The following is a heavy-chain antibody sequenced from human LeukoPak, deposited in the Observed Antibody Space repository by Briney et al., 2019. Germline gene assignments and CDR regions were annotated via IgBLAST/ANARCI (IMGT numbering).Heavy chain of an antibody. CDR2: ISSSSYI. J-gene: IGHJ3*02. D-gene: IGHD5-18*01. CDR3: ARDGLDTAMVTFAAFDI. Sequence: PGGSLRLSCAASGFTFSSYSMNWVRQAPGKGLEWVSSISSSSYIYYADSVKGRFTISRDNAKNSLYLQMNSLRAEDTAVYYCARDGLDTAMVTFAAFDIWGQGTMVTVSS. CDR1: GFTFSSYS. V-gene: IGHV3-21*01.